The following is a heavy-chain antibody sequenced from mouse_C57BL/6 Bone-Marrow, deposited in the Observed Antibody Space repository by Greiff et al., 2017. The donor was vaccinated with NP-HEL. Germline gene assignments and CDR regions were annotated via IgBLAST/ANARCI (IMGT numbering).Heavy chain of an antibody. D-gene: IGHD1-1*01. CDR3: ARYYGSSYYFDY. CDR1: GYAFSSYW. J-gene: IGHJ2*01. CDR2: IYPGDGDT. V-gene: IGHV1-80*01. Sequence: QVQLQQSGAELVKPGASVKISCKASGYAFSSYWMNWVKQRPGKGLEWIGQIYPGDGDTNYNGKFKGKATLTADKSSRTAYMQLSSLTSEDSAVYFCARYYGSSYYFDYWGQGTTLTVSS.